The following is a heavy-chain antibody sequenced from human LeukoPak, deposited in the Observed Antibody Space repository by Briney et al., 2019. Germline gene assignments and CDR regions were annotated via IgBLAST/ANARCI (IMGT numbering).Heavy chain of an antibody. CDR3: ARVDGD. V-gene: IGHV4-38-2*02. CDR2: IFHSGST. Sequence: SETLSLTCTVSHYSISSGYYRGWMRQPPGEGLEYIGSIFHSGSTYYNPSLKSRATISVDTSKNQFSLKLSSVTAADTAMYYCARVDGDWGRGTLVTVSS. D-gene: IGHD4-17*01. J-gene: IGHJ4*02. CDR1: HYSISSGYY.